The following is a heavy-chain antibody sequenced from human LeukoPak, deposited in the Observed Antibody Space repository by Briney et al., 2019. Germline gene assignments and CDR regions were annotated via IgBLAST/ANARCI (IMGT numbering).Heavy chain of an antibody. CDR3: ARVWGSGSYPIRAVDS. Sequence: PGGSLRLSCAASGFTFSNYWMHWVRQAPEKGLMWVSHIDDDGSTTTAYADSVKGRFTISRGNAKNTVYLQMSSLLSEDTAVYYCARVWGSGSYPIRAVDSWGQGTLVTVSS. CDR1: GFTFSNYW. J-gene: IGHJ4*02. D-gene: IGHD1-26*01. CDR2: IDDDGSTTT. V-gene: IGHV3-74*01.